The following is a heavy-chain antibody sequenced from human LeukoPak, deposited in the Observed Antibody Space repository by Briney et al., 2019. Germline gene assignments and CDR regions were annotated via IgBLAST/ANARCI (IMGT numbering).Heavy chain of an antibody. Sequence: PGGSLRLSCSASGLTFSNYDMHWVRQAPGKGLEYVSGISTNGDSTYYADSVKGRFTISRDNSKTTLYLQVNSLRPEDTAVYYCVKDWSHTHYYYDSSGYYPLVFWGQGTLVTVSS. V-gene: IGHV3-64D*06. CDR1: GLTFSNYD. D-gene: IGHD3-22*01. CDR3: VKDWSHTHYYYDSSGYYPLVF. CDR2: ISTNGDST. J-gene: IGHJ4*02.